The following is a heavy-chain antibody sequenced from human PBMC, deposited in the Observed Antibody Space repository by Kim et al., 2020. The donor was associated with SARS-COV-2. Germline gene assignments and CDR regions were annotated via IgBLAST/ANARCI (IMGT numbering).Heavy chain of an antibody. J-gene: IGHJ4*02. V-gene: IGHV4-39*01. D-gene: IGHD3-3*01. Sequence: YNPSLSGRVTISVDTSKNQFSLKLSSVTAADSAVYYCASLWSGYLYYFDYWGQGTLVTVSS. CDR3: ASLWSGYLYYFDY.